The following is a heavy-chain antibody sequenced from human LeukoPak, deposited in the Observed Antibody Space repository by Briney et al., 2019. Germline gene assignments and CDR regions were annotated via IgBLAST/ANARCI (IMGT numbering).Heavy chain of an antibody. CDR3: AKSQSGSCSGGSCSCDY. D-gene: IGHD2-15*01. Sequence: GGSLRLSCAASGFSISSYAMNWVRQPPGKGLEWVSLISGSGGNTHYADSVKGRFTIYRDISRNTLYLQMNSLRAEDTAVYYCAKSQSGSCSGGSCSCDYWGQGTLVTVSS. CDR1: GFSISSYA. V-gene: IGHV3-23*01. CDR2: ISGSGGNT. J-gene: IGHJ4*02.